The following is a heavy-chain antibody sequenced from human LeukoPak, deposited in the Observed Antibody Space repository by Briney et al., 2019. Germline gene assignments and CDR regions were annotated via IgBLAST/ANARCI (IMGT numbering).Heavy chain of an antibody. CDR3: ARVDTAMVTPHSTYTWFDP. CDR1: GGSISSGGYS. D-gene: IGHD5-18*01. J-gene: IGHJ5*02. V-gene: IGHV4-30-2*01. CDR2: IYHSGST. Sequence: PSETLSLTCAVSGGSISSGGYSWSWIRQPPGKGLEWIGYIYHSGSTYYNPSLKSRVTISVDRSKNQFSLKLSSVTAADTAVYSCARVDTAMVTPHSTYTWFDPWGQGTLVTVSS.